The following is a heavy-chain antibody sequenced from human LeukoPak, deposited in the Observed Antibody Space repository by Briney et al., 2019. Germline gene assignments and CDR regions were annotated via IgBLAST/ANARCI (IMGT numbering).Heavy chain of an antibody. CDR1: GGSFSGYY. Sequence: SETLSLTCAVYGGSFSGYYWSWIRQPPGKGLEWIGEINHSGSTNYNPSLKSRVTISVDTSKNQFSLKLSSVTAADPAVYYCARDYARSVTAILPYYFDYWGQGTLVTVSS. CDR2: INHSGST. D-gene: IGHD2-21*02. J-gene: IGHJ4*02. V-gene: IGHV4-34*01. CDR3: ARDYARSVTAILPYYFDY.